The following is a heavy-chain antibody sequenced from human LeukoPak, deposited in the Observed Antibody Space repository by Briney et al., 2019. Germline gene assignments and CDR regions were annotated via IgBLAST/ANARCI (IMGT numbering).Heavy chain of an antibody. Sequence: ASVKVSCKASGYTVTGYYIHWVRQAPGQGLDWMGWINPNSGYTHSARNFQGRVTMTRDTSTDTAYMELSRLRSDDTAVYYCARGSYYSDSSGYFDYWGQGTLVTVSS. CDR2: INPNSGYT. CDR3: ARGSYYSDSSGYFDY. V-gene: IGHV1-2*02. CDR1: GYTVTGYY. J-gene: IGHJ4*02. D-gene: IGHD3-22*01.